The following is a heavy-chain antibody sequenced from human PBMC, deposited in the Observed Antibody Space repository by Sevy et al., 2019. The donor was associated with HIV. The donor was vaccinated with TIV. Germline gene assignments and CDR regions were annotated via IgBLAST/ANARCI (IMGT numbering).Heavy chain of an antibody. J-gene: IGHJ6*02. D-gene: IGHD6-25*01. Sequence: GGSLRLSCAASGFTFSSYSMNWVRQAPGKGLEWVSSISSSSSYIYYADSVKGRFTISRDNAKNSLYLQMNSLRAEDTAVYYCARDQTEQRIPCYGMDVWGQGTTVTVSS. CDR1: GFTFSSYS. CDR3: ARDQTEQRIPCYGMDV. CDR2: ISSSSSYI. V-gene: IGHV3-21*01.